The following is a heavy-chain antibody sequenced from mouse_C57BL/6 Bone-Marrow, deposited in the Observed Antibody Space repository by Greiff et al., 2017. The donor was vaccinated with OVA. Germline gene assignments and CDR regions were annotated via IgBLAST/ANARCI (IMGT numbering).Heavy chain of an antibody. CDR3: GPDGAY. V-gene: IGHV1-59*01. J-gene: IGHJ3*01. CDR1: GYTFTSYW. Sequence: VQLQQPGAELVRPGPSVKLSCKASGYTFTSYWMHWVKQRPGQGLEWIGVIDPSDSSTNYTQKFKGKATLTVDTSSSTAYMQLSSLTSEDAAVYYCGPDGAYWGQGTLVTVSA. CDR2: IDPSDSST.